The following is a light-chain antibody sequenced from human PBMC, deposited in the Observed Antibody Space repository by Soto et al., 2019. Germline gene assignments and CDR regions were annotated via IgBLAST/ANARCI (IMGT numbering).Light chain of an antibody. Sequence: ASRGVSSSYLAWYQQKPGQAPRLLIYAASSRATGIPNRFSGGGSGTDFTLTISRLEPEDFAVYYCQQCGSSPWTFGQGTKVDIK. V-gene: IGKV3-20*01. J-gene: IGKJ1*01. CDR1: RGVSSSY. CDR2: AAS. CDR3: QQCGSSPWT.